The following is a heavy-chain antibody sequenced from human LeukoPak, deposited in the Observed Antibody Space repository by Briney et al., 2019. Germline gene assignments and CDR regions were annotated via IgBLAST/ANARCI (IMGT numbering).Heavy chain of an antibody. J-gene: IGHJ4*01. V-gene: IGHV1-69*05. CDR2: IXXXXGTA. Sequence: ASVKVSCKASGGTFSSYAISWVRQAPGQGLEWMGGIXXXXGTANYAEKFQXXVTITTDESTSTAYMELSSLRSEDTAVYYCAXXXXXXXXYGXXXXYFDYWGQEPWSXSPQ. D-gene: IGHD4-17*01. CDR1: GGTFSSYA. CDR3: AXXXXXXXXYGXXXXYFDY.